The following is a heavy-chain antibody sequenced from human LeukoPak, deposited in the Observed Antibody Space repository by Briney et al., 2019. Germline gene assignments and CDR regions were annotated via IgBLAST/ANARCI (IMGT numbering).Heavy chain of an antibody. V-gene: IGHV4-61*02. J-gene: IGHJ4*02. CDR2: IYTSGST. CDR3: ARDSGYYEFWSGVADY. CDR1: GGSISSGSYY. Sequence: SQTLSLTCTVSGGSISSGSYYWSWIRQPAGKGLEWIGRIYTSGSTNYNPSLKSRVTISVDTSKNQFSLKLSSVTAADTAVYYCARDSGYYEFWSGVADYWGQGTLVTVSS. D-gene: IGHD3-3*01.